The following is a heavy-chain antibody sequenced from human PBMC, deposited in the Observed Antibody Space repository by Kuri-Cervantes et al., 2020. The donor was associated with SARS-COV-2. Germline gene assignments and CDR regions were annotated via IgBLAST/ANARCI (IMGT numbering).Heavy chain of an antibody. CDR3: ASMGGADI. Sequence: GSLRLSCTVSGAPISSRSYHWVWIRQPPGKGLERIGSISYTGNTYYSPSLKSRVTLSVDTSKNQFSLKLSSVTAADTAVYYCASMGGADIWGQGTMVTVSS. D-gene: IGHD3-10*01. CDR2: ISYTGNT. J-gene: IGHJ3*02. CDR1: GAPISSRSYH. V-gene: IGHV4-39*07.